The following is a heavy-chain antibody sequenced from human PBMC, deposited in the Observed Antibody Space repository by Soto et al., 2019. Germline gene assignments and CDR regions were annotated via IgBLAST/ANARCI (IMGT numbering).Heavy chain of an antibody. CDR3: ARTSYGGYDY. J-gene: IGHJ4*02. D-gene: IGHD4-17*01. Sequence: EVQLVESGGGLVQPGGSLRLSYAASGFTFSYYTMNWVRQAPGKGLEWVSYISSSSNTIYYADSVKGRFTVSRDNARNSLYLQMNSLRADDTAVYYCARTSYGGYDYWGQGTLVTVSS. V-gene: IGHV3-48*01. CDR2: ISSSSNTI. CDR1: GFTFSYYT.